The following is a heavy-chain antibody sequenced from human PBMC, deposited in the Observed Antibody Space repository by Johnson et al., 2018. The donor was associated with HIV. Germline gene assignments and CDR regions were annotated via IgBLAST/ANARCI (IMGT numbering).Heavy chain of an antibody. CDR3: ARDDLDNSGHLMAFDM. CDR2: LHRDGTT. CDR1: GFTVSSNY. V-gene: IGHV3-66*01. J-gene: IGHJ3*02. Sequence: EQLVESGGGLVQPGGSLRLSCAASGFTVSSNYMSWVRQAPGKGLEWVSILHRDGTTYYADSVKGRFTISRDNSKNTLYLQMKRLRVEDTAVYYCARDDLDNSGHLMAFDMWGQGTMVTVSS. D-gene: IGHD1-26*01.